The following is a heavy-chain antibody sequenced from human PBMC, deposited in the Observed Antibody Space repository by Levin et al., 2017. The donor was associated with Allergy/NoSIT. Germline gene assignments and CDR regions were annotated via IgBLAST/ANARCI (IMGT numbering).Heavy chain of an antibody. D-gene: IGHD6-6*01. CDR1: FFFFLPSF. V-gene: IGHV3-7*01. J-gene: IGHJ6*02. CDR3: ARATLRVATRLYYYYGLDV. CDR2: IKQDASEK. Sequence: GGSLSLSCVGSFFFFLPSFLNWVRQAPGRGLEWVANIKQDASEKYYGDSVKGRFTLSLSHAENSLYLQMNSLRAEDTAVYYCARATLRVATRLYYYYGLDVWGQGTTVTVSS.